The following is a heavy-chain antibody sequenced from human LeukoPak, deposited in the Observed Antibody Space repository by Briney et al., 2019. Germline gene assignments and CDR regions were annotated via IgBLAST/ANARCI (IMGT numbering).Heavy chain of an antibody. D-gene: IGHD4-17*01. Sequence: ASVKVSCKASGYTFTGYYMHWVRQAPGQGLEWMGWMNPNSGSTGYAQKFQGRVTITRNTSISTAYMELSSLRSEDTAVYYCARYTDYGETMDYWGQGTLVTVSS. CDR2: MNPNSGST. J-gene: IGHJ4*02. CDR3: ARYTDYGETMDY. CDR1: GYTFTGYY. V-gene: IGHV1-8*03.